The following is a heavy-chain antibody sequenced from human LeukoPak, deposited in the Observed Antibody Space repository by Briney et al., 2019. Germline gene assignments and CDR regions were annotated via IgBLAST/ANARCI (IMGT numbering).Heavy chain of an antibody. CDR3: ATNRRYSTFDI. CDR2: TKEDGSEK. D-gene: IGHD2-15*01. CDR1: GFTFSRYW. V-gene: IGHV3-7*05. Sequence: GGSLRLSCAASGFTFSRYWMNWVRQAPGKGLEWVASTKEDGSEKYYVDSVKGRFTISRDNAKNLLFLQMNSLSAEDTAVYYCATNRRYSTFDIWGQGTMVTVSS. J-gene: IGHJ3*02.